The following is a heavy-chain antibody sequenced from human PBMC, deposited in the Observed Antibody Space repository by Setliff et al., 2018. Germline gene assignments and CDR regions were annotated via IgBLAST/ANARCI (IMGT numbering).Heavy chain of an antibody. CDR1: GFYISGGYC. Sequence: SETLSLTCTVSGFYISGGYCWGWIRQSPGKGLEWIASIFHLGNAYYNPSLKSRVTMSVDTSKNQFSLKLASVTAADTALYYCARIGHFDFWRGFGVGAFDLWGHGSVVTVSS. V-gene: IGHV4-38-2*02. CDR2: IFHLGNA. D-gene: IGHD3-3*01. CDR3: ARIGHFDFWRGFGVGAFDL. J-gene: IGHJ3*01.